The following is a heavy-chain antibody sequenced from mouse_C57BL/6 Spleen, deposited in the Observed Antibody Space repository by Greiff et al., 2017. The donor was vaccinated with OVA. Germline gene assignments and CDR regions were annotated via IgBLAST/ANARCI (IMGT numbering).Heavy chain of an antibody. D-gene: IGHD2-4*01. Sequence: VQLQQPGAELVRPGTSVKLSCKASGYTFTSYWMHWVKQRPGQGLEWIGVIDPSDSYTNYNQKFKGKATLTVDTSSSTAYMQLSSLTSEDSAVYYCASFYDYPFDYWGQGTTLTVSS. CDR2: IDPSDSYT. CDR1: GYTFTSYW. V-gene: IGHV1-59*01. J-gene: IGHJ2*01. CDR3: ASFYDYPFDY.